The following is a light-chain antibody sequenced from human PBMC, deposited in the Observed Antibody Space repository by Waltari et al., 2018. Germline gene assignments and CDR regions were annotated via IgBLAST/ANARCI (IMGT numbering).Light chain of an antibody. V-gene: IGLV2-23*02. CDR2: DVT. CDR1: RSDVGGYNY. J-gene: IGLJ2*01. CDR3: CSYVGSSTPGVL. Sequence: QSALTQPASVSGSPGQSITISCTGTRSDVGGYNYVSWYQQYPGKAPKLMIYDVTKRPSGVSNHFSGSKSGNTASLTISGLQAEDEADYYCCSYVGSSTPGVLFGGGTKLTVL.